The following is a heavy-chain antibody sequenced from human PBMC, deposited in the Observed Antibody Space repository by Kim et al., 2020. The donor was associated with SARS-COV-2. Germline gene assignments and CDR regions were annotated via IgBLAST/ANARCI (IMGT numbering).Heavy chain of an antibody. V-gene: IGHV3-21*01. J-gene: IGHJ4*02. D-gene: IGHD1-26*01. CDR3: ARASNAVGATRD. CDR2: ISSSSSYI. CDR1: GFTFSSYS. Sequence: LSLTCAASGFTFSSYSMNWVRQAPGKGLEWVSSISSSSSYIYYADSVKGRFTISRDNAKNSLYLQMNSLRAEDTAVYYCARASNAVGATRDWGQGTLVTVSS.